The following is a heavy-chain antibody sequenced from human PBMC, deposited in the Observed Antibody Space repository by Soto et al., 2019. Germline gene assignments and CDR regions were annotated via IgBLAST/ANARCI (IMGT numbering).Heavy chain of an antibody. V-gene: IGHV3-30-3*01. J-gene: IGHJ4*02. D-gene: IGHD4-17*01. Sequence: GALRLSCVASGFIFSSYAMHWVRQAPGKGLEWVAVISYDGSNKYYADSVKGRFTISRDNSKNTLYLQMNSLRTEDTAVYYCASVYGQPQDYFFDDWGQGTLVTVSS. CDR1: GFIFSSYA. CDR3: ASVYGQPQDYFFDD. CDR2: ISYDGSNK.